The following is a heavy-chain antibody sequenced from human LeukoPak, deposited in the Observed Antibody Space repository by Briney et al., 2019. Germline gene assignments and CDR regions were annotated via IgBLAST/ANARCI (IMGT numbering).Heavy chain of an antibody. J-gene: IGHJ6*02. V-gene: IGHV3-48*01. CDR2: ITNSGNSK. CDR1: EFTFSSYS. Sequence: GGSLRLSCAASEFTFSSYSMNWVRQAPGKGLEWVSYITNSGNSKIYADSVKGRFTISRDNTKNSLYLQMNGLRAEDTAVYYCTRAMDVWGQGTTVTVSS. CDR3: TRAMDV.